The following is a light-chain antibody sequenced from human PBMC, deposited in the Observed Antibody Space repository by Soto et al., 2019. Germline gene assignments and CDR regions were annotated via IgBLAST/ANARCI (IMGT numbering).Light chain of an antibody. J-gene: IGKJ2*02. CDR3: QQSYSASRT. CDR1: QSVSHY. Sequence: DIQMTQSPASLSASVGDRVTITCRASQSVSHYLNWYQQKPGKAPKLLIYAASSLQSWVPSRFSGSGSGTDFTLTISSLQPEDFATYDCQQSYSASRTFGQGTKVEIK. V-gene: IGKV1-39*01. CDR2: AAS.